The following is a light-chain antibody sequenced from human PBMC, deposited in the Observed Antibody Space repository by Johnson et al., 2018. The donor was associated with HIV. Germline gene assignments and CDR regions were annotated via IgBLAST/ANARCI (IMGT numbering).Light chain of an antibody. J-gene: IGLJ1*01. CDR2: DNN. V-gene: IGLV1-51*01. Sequence: QSVLTQPPSVSAAPGQKVTVSCSGSNTNIGNDFVSWYQQLPGKAPRLLIYDNNKRPSGIPDRFSGSQSGTSATLGITGLQTGDEADYYCVGWDSSLSGYVFGTGTTVTVL. CDR1: NTNIGNDF. CDR3: VGWDSSLSGYV.